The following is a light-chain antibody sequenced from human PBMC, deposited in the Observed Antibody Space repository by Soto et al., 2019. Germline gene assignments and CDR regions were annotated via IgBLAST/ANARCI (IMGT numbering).Light chain of an antibody. CDR1: SSDVGYYDY. Sequence: QSPLTQPPSASGFPGQSVTISCTGTSSDVGYYDYVSWYQQHPGKAPKLVIYEVTKRPSGVPDRVSASKSGNTASLTVSGLRAEDEADYYCRSYAGSNNFVFGSGTKVTVL. CDR3: RSYAGSNNFV. CDR2: EVT. J-gene: IGLJ1*01. V-gene: IGLV2-8*01.